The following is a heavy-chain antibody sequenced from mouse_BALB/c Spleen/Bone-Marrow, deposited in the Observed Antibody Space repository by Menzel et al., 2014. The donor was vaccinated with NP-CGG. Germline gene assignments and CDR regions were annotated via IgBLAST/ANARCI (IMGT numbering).Heavy chain of an antibody. J-gene: IGHJ1*01. V-gene: IGHV5-4*02. D-gene: IGHD1-1*01. CDR1: GFTFSDYY. CDR2: ISDGGSYT. Sequence: EVQLVESGGGLVKPGGSLKLSCAASGFTFSDYYMYWVRQTPEKRLEWVATISDGGSYTYYPDSVKGRFTISRDNAKNNLYLQMTSLKSEDTAMYYCARDSYYYGSSYWYFDVWGAGTTVTVSS. CDR3: ARDSYYYGSSYWYFDV.